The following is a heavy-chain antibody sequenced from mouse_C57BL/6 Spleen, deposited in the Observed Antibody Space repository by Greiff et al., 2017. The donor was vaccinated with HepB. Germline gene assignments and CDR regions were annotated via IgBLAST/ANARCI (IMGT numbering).Heavy chain of an antibody. V-gene: IGHV1-72*01. CDR1: GYTFTSYW. CDR3: ARWGYYGYYLYYYAMGY. D-gene: IGHD2-3*01. Sequence: QVQLQQPGAELVKPGASVKLSCKASGYTFTSYWMHWVKQRPGRGLEWIGRIDPNSGGTKYNEKFHSKATLTVDQPSSPAYMQLSSLTSEDSAVYYCARWGYYGYYLYYYAMGYWGKGTTVTVSS. CDR2: IDPNSGGT. J-gene: IGHJ4*01.